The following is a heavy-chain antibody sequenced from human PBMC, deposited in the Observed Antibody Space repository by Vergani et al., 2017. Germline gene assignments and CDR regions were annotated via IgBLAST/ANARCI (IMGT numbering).Heavy chain of an antibody. CDR1: GGSINSHNYY. CDR3: ARGSCLGGSCYKPLFDY. D-gene: IGHD2-15*01. CDR2: THTSGRT. V-gene: IGHV4-61*02. Sequence: QVQLQESGPGLVKPSQTLSLTCTVPGGSINSHNYYWSWIRQPAGKGLECIGRTHTSGRTNYNPSLQSRVTMSEDPSKNRFSLNLTSVTGADTSVYFCARGSCLGGSCYKPLFDYWGQGILVTVSS. J-gene: IGHJ4*03.